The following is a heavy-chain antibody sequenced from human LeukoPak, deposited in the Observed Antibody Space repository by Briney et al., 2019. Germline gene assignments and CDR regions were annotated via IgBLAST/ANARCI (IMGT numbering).Heavy chain of an antibody. J-gene: IGHJ4*02. V-gene: IGHV4-34*01. D-gene: IGHD6-13*01. CDR1: GGSFSGYY. CDR2: INHSGST. Sequence: SETLSLTCAVYGGSFSGYYWSWIRQPPGKGLEWIGEINHSGSTNYNPSLKSRVTISVDTSKNQFSLKLSSVTAADTAVYYCARGTPGIAAAGTLTAFDYWGQGTLVTVSS. CDR3: ARGTPGIAAAGTLTAFDY.